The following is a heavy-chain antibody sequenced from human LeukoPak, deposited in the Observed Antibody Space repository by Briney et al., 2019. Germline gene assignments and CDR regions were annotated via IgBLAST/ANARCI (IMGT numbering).Heavy chain of an antibody. CDR3: VRDFEWSFDT. Sequence: PGGSLRLSCAASGFTSNKHGMHWVRQAPGKGLEWFSFIRNDGNDKYYADFVKGRFTISRDNSKNTLYLQMNSLRPEDTALYYCVRDFEWSFDTWDQGTLVTVSS. CDR2: IRNDGNDK. J-gene: IGHJ4*02. V-gene: IGHV3-30*02. D-gene: IGHD3-3*01. CDR1: GFTSNKHG.